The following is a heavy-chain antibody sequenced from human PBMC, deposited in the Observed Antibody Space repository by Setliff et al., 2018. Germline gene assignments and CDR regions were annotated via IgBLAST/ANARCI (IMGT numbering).Heavy chain of an antibody. Sequence: LSLTCTVSGVSIRSYYWSWIRQPPGKGLEWIGYMYYSEITKYNPSLESRVTISVDTSKDQFSLNSTSVTAADTAVYYCARGLAVNRFDPWGQGALVTVSS. J-gene: IGHJ5*02. CDR1: GVSIRSYY. D-gene: IGHD3-16*01. CDR2: MYYSEIT. CDR3: ARGLAVNRFDP. V-gene: IGHV4-59*01.